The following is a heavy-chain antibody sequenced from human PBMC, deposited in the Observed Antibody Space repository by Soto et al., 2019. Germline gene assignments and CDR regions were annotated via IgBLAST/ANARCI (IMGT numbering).Heavy chain of an antibody. D-gene: IGHD3-10*01. J-gene: IGHJ2*01. Sequence: EVQLVESGGGLVKHGGSLRLSCAASGFTVSNAWMSWVRQAPGKGLELVGRIKSKTDGGTTDYAAPVKGRFTISRDDSQHTLYLQINSLKTDDTAVYYCTTERFVTMVRIDWYFDLWGRGTLVTVSS. CDR3: TTERFVTMVRIDWYFDL. V-gene: IGHV3-15*05. CDR1: GFTVSNAW. CDR2: IKSKTDGGTT.